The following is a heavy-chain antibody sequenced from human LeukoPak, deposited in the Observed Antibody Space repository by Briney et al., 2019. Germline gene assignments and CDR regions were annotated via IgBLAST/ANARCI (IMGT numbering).Heavy chain of an antibody. J-gene: IGHJ4*02. Sequence: SETLSLTCAVYGGSFSGYYWSWIRQPPGKGLEWIGEINHSGSTNYNPSLKSRVTISVDTSKNQFSLKLSSVTAADTAVYYCARVTTMVRGVPFDYWGQGTLVTVSS. CDR2: INHSGST. D-gene: IGHD3-10*01. CDR3: ARVTTMVRGVPFDY. V-gene: IGHV4-34*01. CDR1: GGSFSGYY.